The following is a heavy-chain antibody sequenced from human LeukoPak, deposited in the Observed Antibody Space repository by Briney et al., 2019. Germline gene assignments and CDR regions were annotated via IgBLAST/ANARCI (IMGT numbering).Heavy chain of an antibody. J-gene: IGHJ4*02. CDR1: GYTFTGYY. V-gene: IGHV1-2*02. CDR2: INSNSGAT. CDR3: ARVRSLDY. Sequence: ASVKVSCKASGYTFTGYYIHWVRQAPGQGLEWMGWINSNSGATNYAQKFQGRVTMTRDTSITTAYMELSSLRSDDTAVYYCARVRSLDYWGQGTLVTVSS.